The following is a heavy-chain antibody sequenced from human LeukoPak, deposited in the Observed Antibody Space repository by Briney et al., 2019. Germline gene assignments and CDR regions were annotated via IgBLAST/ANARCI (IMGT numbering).Heavy chain of an antibody. D-gene: IGHD3/OR15-3a*01. CDR1: GFTVSSNY. CDR3: ARDGIGQGVTQKFDY. Sequence: GGSLRLSCAASGFTVSSNYMSWVRQAPGKGLEWVSVIYSGGSTYYADSVKGRFTISRDNSKNTLYLQMNSLRAEDTALYYCARDGIGQGVTQKFDYWGQGTLVTVSS. V-gene: IGHV3-53*01. J-gene: IGHJ4*02. CDR2: IYSGGST.